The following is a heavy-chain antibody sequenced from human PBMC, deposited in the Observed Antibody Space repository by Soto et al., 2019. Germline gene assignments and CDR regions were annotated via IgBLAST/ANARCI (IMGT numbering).Heavy chain of an antibody. CDR2: IYSGGNT. V-gene: IGHV3-53*02. Sequence: EVQLVETGGDLIQPGGSLRLSCAASGFTVFNNYMAWVRQAPGKGLEWVSFIYSGGNTFYADSVKGRFTLSRDTSKNTMYLQMNSLRAEDTAVYYCASVPGYLWGQGTLVTVSS. CDR1: GFTVFNNY. D-gene: IGHD6-13*01. CDR3: ASVPGYL. J-gene: IGHJ4*02.